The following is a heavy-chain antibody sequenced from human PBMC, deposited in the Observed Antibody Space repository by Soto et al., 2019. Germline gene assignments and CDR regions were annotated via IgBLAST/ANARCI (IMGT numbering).Heavy chain of an antibody. J-gene: IGHJ4*02. Sequence: EVQLLESGGGLVQPGGSLRLSCTTSRFTFTNYGMNWVRQAPGKGLEWVAGVSARGRDTSYADSVKGRFTISRDNSKNTVYLQTNSLRVEDTAVYYCAKMGDSSASDFFDYWGQGTLVTVSS. D-gene: IGHD3-22*01. V-gene: IGHV3-23*01. CDR2: VSARGRDT. CDR3: AKMGDSSASDFFDY. CDR1: RFTFTNYG.